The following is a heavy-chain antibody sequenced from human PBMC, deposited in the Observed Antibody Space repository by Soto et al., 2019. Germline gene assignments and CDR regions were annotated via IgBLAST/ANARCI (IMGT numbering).Heavy chain of an antibody. V-gene: IGHV1-2*02. CDR3: ARGQHLVRKRRDP. CDR1: GYTFTGYY. D-gene: IGHD6-13*01. CDR2: INPNSGGT. J-gene: IGHJ5*02. Sequence: ASVQRACKASGYTFTGYYMHWVRQAPGQGLEWMGWINPNSGGTNYAQKFQGRVTMTRDTSISTAYMALSRLRSDDTAGYYCARGQHLVRKRRDPWSQGTSVTVSS.